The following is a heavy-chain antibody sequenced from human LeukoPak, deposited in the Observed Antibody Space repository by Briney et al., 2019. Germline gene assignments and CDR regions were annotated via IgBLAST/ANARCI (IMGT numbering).Heavy chain of an antibody. V-gene: IGHV1-46*01. J-gene: IGHJ5*02. CDR3: ATFEVGA. D-gene: IGHD3-10*01. CDR2: ISPSGGST. Sequence: ASVKVSCKAFGYTFTSNYMHWVRQAPGQGPEWMGVISPSGGSTTYAQKFQGRVTLTRDMSTSTDYLELSSLRSDDTAVYYCATFEVGAWGQGTLVTVSS. CDR1: GYTFTSNY.